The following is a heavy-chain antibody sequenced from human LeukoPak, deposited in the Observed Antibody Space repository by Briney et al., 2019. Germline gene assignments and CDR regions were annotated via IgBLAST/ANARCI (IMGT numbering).Heavy chain of an antibody. D-gene: IGHD2-15*01. CDR1: GGSFSGYY. V-gene: IGHV4-34*01. CDR3: ARVVVVVVAAAHYYYYGMDV. Sequence: SETLSLTCAVYGGSFSGYYWSWIRQPPGKGLEWIGEINHSGSTNHNPSLKSRVTISVDTSKNQFSLKLSSVTAADTAVYYCARVVVVVVAAAHYYYYGMDVWGQGTTVTVSS. J-gene: IGHJ6*02. CDR2: INHSGST.